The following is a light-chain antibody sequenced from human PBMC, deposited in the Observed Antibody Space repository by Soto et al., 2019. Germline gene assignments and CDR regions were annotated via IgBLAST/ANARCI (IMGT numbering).Light chain of an antibody. CDR3: QAWDSNTVV. CDR1: KLGEKY. CDR2: QDR. V-gene: IGLV3-1*01. Sequence: SYELTQPPSVSVYPGQTASITCSGDKLGEKYACWYQQKPGQSPVLVIYQDRKRPSGIPERFSGSNSGNTATLTISGTQATDEADYFCQAWDSNTVVFGGGTKLTVL. J-gene: IGLJ2*01.